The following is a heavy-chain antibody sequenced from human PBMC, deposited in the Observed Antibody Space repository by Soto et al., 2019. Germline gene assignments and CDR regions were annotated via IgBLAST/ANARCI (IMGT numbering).Heavy chain of an antibody. V-gene: IGHV1-18*01. CDR2: ISAYNGNT. CDR3: AITKRECIEAACTGRYGMDV. D-gene: IGHD6-13*01. CDR1: GYTFIRYG. Sequence: QVQLVQSGAEVKKPGASVKVSCKASGYTFIRYGISWVRQAPGQGLEWMGWISAYNGNTNYAQKFQSRVNISTYTSTSTAYMELSSLRSDDTAVYYCAITKRECIEAACTGRYGMDVWGQGTTVTVSS. J-gene: IGHJ6*02.